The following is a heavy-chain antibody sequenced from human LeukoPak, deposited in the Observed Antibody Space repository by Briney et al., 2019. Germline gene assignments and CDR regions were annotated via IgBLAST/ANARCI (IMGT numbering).Heavy chain of an antibody. D-gene: IGHD3-9*01. CDR2: INTNSGDT. CDR1: GYTFTGHY. CDR3: ARALILTGYYEANDY. Sequence: ASVKVSCKASGYTFTGHYMLWVRQAPGQGLEWMGWINTNSGDTNYAQKFQGRVTMTRDTSISTAYMELSRLRSDDTAVYYCARALILTGYYEANDYWGQGTLVTVSS. V-gene: IGHV1-2*02. J-gene: IGHJ4*02.